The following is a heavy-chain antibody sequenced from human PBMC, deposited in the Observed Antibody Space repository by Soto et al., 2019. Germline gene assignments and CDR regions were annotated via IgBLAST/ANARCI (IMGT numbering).Heavy chain of an antibody. J-gene: IGHJ6*03. CDR3: ARDAELITMVRGVIITSSNYYYYMDV. CDR2: INHSGGT. V-gene: IGHV4-39*07. CDR1: GGSISSSSYY. D-gene: IGHD3-10*01. Sequence: SETLSLTCTFSGGSISSSSYYWGWIRQPPGKGLEWIGEINHSGGTNYNPSLKSRVTISVDTSKNQFSLKLSSVTAADTAVYYCARDAELITMVRGVIITSSNYYYYMDVWGKGTTVTVSS.